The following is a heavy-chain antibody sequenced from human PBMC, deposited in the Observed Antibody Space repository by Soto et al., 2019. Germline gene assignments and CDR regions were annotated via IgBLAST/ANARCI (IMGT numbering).Heavy chain of an antibody. CDR1: GGSFSGYY. J-gene: IGHJ4*02. Sequence: SETLSLTCAVYGGSFSGYYWSWIRQPPGKGLEWIGEINHSGSTNYNPSLKSRVTISVDTSKNQFSLKLSSVTAADTAVYYCARARRGPAATPYFDYWGQGTQVTVS. V-gene: IGHV4-34*01. CDR2: INHSGST. CDR3: ARARRGPAATPYFDY. D-gene: IGHD2-15*01.